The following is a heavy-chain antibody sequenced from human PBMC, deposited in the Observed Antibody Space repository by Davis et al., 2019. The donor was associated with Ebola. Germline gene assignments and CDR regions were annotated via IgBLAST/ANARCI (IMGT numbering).Heavy chain of an antibody. CDR1: GGSFSRYY. J-gene: IGHJ4*02. V-gene: IGHV4-34*01. D-gene: IGHD5/OR15-5a*01. CDR3: ARGSTVVDY. Sequence: PSETLSLTCAVYGGSFSRYYLSWIRQPPGKGLEWIGEINHSGSTNYNPSLKSRVTISVDTSKNQFSLKLSSVTAADTAVYYCARGSTVVDYWGQGTLVTVSS. CDR2: INHSGST.